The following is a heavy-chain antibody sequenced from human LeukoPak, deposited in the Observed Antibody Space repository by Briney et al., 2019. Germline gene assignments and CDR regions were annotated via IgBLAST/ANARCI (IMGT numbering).Heavy chain of an antibody. V-gene: IGHV3-48*01. Sequence: GGSLRLSCAASGFTFSSYSMNWVRQAPGKGLEWVSYISSSSSTIYYADSVKGRFTISRDNAKNSLYLQMNSLRAEDTAVYYCAREGTMIGARSNAFDIWGQGTMVAVSS. CDR2: ISSSSSTI. CDR3: AREGTMIGARSNAFDI. CDR1: GFTFSSYS. J-gene: IGHJ3*02. D-gene: IGHD3-22*01.